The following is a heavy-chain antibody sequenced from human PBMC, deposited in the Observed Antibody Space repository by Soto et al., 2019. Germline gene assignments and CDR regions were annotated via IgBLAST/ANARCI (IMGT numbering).Heavy chain of an antibody. V-gene: IGHV3-23*01. D-gene: IGHD1-1*01. CDR2: FSASGGVT. J-gene: IGHJ4*02. CDR3: AHECPTLSKRPFDY. CDR1: GLTFSSSS. Sequence: EVQLLESGGGLVQPGGSLRLSCAASGLTFSSSSRSWVRQATGKGLEWVSGFSASGGVTYYADSVKGRFTISRDTSKNTLYLQMDSLRAEDTAVYFCAHECPTLSKRPFDYWGQGTLVTVSS.